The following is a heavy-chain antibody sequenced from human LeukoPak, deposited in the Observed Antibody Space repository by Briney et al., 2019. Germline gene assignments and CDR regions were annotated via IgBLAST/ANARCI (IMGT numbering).Heavy chain of an antibody. CDR2: ISAYNGNT. J-gene: IGHJ6*03. CDR1: GYTFTSYG. V-gene: IGHV1-18*01. CDR3: ARVAYCSSTSCYHYYYYYYMDV. D-gene: IGHD2-2*01. Sequence: GASVKVSCKASGYTFTSYGISWVRQAPGQGLEWMGWISAYNGNTSYAQKLQGRVTMTTDTSTSTAYMELRSLRSDDTAVYYCARVAYCSSTSCYHYYYYYYMDVWGKGTTVTVSS.